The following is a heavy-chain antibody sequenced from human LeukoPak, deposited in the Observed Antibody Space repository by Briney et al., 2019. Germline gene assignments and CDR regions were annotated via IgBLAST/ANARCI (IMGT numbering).Heavy chain of an antibody. CDR1: GGTFSSYA. D-gene: IGHD2-2*01. CDR2: IIPIFGTA. Sequence: ASVKVSRKASGGTFSSYAISWVRQAPGQGLEWMGGIIPIFGTANYAQKFQGRVTITTDESTSTAYMELSSLRSEDTAVYYCARRTQICSSTSCSLYYFDYWGQGTLVTVSS. J-gene: IGHJ4*02. CDR3: ARRTQICSSTSCSLYYFDY. V-gene: IGHV1-69*05.